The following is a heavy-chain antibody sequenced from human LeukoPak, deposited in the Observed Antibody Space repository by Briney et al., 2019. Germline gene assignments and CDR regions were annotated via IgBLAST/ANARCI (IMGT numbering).Heavy chain of an antibody. J-gene: IGHJ3*02. CDR1: GGSIISYY. D-gene: IGHD5-12*01. V-gene: IGHV4-59*12. CDR2: IYYSGST. CDR3: ARGSGYDYVAFDI. Sequence: SETLSLTCTVSGGSIISYYWSWVRQPPGKGLEWIGYIYYSGSTYYNPSLKSRVTISVDTSKNQFSLKLSSVTAADTAVYYCARGSGYDYVAFDIWGQGTMVTVSS.